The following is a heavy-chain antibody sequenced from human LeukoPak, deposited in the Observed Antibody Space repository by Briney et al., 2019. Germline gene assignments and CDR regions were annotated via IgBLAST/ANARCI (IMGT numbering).Heavy chain of an antibody. D-gene: IGHD3-16*01. CDR3: AKAQSLNGGLTGF. J-gene: IGHJ1*01. Sequence: PGGSLRLSCAASGFTFSSDSLRWVRQAPGKGLEWVSTISNSGDSTYYADSVKGRFTISRDNSKNTLYLQMNSLRAEDTAIYYCAKAQSLNGGLTGFWGQGTLVTVSS. V-gene: IGHV3-23*01. CDR1: GFTFSSDS. CDR2: ISNSGDST.